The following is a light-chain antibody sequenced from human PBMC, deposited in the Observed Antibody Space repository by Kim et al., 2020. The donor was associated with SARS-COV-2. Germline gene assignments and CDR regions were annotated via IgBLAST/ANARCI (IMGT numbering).Light chain of an antibody. V-gene: IGLV1-44*01. Sequence: QSVLTQPPSVSGPPGQWVTISCSGSSSNIGSNIVNWFQQLPGTAPQLLIYTNTKRPSGVPDRFSGSKSGTSASLAISGLQSEDEADYYCASGDDRLNGMVFGGGTQLTVL. CDR3: ASGDDRLNGMV. CDR2: TNT. CDR1: SSNIGSNI. J-gene: IGLJ3*02.